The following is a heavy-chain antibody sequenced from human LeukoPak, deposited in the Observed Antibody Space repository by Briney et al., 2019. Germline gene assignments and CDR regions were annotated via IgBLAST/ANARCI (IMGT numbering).Heavy chain of an antibody. V-gene: IGHV3-48*03. CDR1: GFTFTSYE. Sequence: GGSLRLSCAASGFTFTSYEMNWVRQAPGKGLEWVSYIGSSGTTIYYADSVKGRFTISRDNAKNSLYLQMNSLRAEDTAVYYCARYQTYSSGWYYGFDMWRQGTMVTVSS. CDR2: IGSSGTTI. J-gene: IGHJ3*02. CDR3: ARYQTYSSGWYYGFDM. D-gene: IGHD6-19*01.